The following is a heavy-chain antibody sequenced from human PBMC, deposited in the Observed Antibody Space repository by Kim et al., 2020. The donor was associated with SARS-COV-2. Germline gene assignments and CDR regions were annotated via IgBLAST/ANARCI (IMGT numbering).Heavy chain of an antibody. Sequence: GGSLRLSCAASGFTFSSYAMSWVRQAPGKGLEWVSAISGSGGSTYYADSVKGRFTISRDNSKNTLYLQMNSLRAEDTAVYYCAIEPPRDSSSWYGATYYYYGMDVWGQGTTVTVSS. J-gene: IGHJ6*02. CDR2: ISGSGGST. CDR1: GFTFSSYA. V-gene: IGHV3-23*01. D-gene: IGHD6-13*01. CDR3: AIEPPRDSSSWYGATYYYYGMDV.